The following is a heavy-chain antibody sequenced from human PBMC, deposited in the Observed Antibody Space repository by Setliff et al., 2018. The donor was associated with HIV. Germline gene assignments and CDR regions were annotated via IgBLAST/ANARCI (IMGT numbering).Heavy chain of an antibody. CDR1: GYTFSNYD. J-gene: IGHJ3*01. Sequence: ASVKVSCKASGYTFSNYDINWVRQGTGQGLEWMGWMNPNSGNTGYAQKLQGRVTMTRNTSISTVYMELTSLRYEDMAVYYCARGLRQNRSNSDVFDVWGQGTVVTVSS. CDR3: ARGLRQNRSNSDVFDV. V-gene: IGHV1-8*02. D-gene: IGHD4-4*01. CDR2: MNPNSGNT.